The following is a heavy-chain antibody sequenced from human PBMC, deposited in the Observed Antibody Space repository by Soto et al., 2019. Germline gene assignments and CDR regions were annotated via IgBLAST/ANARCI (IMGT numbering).Heavy chain of an antibody. D-gene: IGHD3-16*01. CDR1: GFMFSAYT. CDR3: ATPYYFNH. J-gene: IGHJ1*01. V-gene: IGHV3-21*06. Sequence: GGSLRLSCAASGFMFSAYTMNLVRQAPGKGLAWLSSISDDSSYIDYADSLRGRFTVSRDNARNSLYLQIDSLGVEDTAVYYCATPYYFNHWGPGTLVTVSS. CDR2: ISDDSSYI.